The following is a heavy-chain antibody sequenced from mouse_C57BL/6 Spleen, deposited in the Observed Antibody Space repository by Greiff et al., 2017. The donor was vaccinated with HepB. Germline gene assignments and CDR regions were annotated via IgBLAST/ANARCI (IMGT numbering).Heavy chain of an antibody. Sequence: QLQQSGPELVKPGASVKISCKASGYTFTDYYMNWVKQSHGKSLEWIGDINPNNGGTSYNQKFKGKATLTVDKSSSTAYMELRSLTSEDSAVYYCARDGSSSYYFDYWGQGTTLTVSS. D-gene: IGHD1-1*01. CDR2: INPNNGGT. CDR1: GYTFTDYY. J-gene: IGHJ2*01. V-gene: IGHV1-26*01. CDR3: ARDGSSSYYFDY.